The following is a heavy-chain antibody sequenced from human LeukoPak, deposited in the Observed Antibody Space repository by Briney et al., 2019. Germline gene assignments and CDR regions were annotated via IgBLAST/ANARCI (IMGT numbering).Heavy chain of an antibody. CDR2: INPSGGST. D-gene: IGHD6-13*01. Sequence: ASVKVSCKASGYTFTSYYMHWVRQAPGQGLEWMGIINPSGGSTSYAQKFQGRVTMTRDTSTSTVYMELSSLRSEDTAVYYCARGLAAAGRTIPLDYWGQGTLVTVPS. V-gene: IGHV1-46*01. J-gene: IGHJ4*02. CDR1: GYTFTSYY. CDR3: ARGLAAAGRTIPLDY.